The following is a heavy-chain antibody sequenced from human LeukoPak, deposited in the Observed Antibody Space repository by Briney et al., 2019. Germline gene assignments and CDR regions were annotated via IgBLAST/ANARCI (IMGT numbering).Heavy chain of an antibody. Sequence: SETLSLTCTVSGYSISSGYYWGWIRQPPGKGLEGIGSIYHSGSTYYNPSLKSRVTISVDMSKNQFSLKLSSVTAADTAVYYCARFYYDSSGYLRGNFDYWGQGTLVTVSS. CDR1: GYSISSGYY. J-gene: IGHJ4*02. V-gene: IGHV4-38-2*02. CDR2: IYHSGST. CDR3: ARFYYDSSGYLRGNFDY. D-gene: IGHD3-22*01.